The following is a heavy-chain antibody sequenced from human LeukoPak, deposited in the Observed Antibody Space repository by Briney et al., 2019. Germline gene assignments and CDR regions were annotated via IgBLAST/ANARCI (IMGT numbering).Heavy chain of an antibody. D-gene: IGHD2-15*01. V-gene: IGHV3-21*01. Sequence: GGSLRLSCAASGFTFSSYSMNWVRQAPGKGLEWVSSISSSSSYIYYADSVKGRSTISRDNAKNSLYLQMNSLRAEDTAVYYCARGVIRRVTPFDYWGQGTLVTVSS. J-gene: IGHJ4*02. CDR2: ISSSSSYI. CDR3: ARGVIRRVTPFDY. CDR1: GFTFSSYS.